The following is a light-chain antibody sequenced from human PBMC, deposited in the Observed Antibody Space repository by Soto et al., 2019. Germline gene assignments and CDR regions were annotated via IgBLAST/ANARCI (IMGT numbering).Light chain of an antibody. Sequence: DIQMTQSPSSLSASVGDTVTLTCRASQSGDNYLKGYQQKAGKAPGLLIYAASTLQSGVPSRFRGSGSGTEFTLTISSLQPDYSATYYCQQYNSWQLAFGVGTKLDIK. CDR3: QQYNSWQLA. CDR1: QSGDNY. CDR2: AAS. V-gene: IGKV1-39*01. J-gene: IGKJ4*01.